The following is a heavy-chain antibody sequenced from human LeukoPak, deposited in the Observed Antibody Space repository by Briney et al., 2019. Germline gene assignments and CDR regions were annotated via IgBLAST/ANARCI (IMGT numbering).Heavy chain of an antibody. CDR1: GGSISSGSYC. V-gene: IGHV4-61*09. CDR2: IYSSGST. CDR3: ARGPRFGELLWHWFDP. J-gene: IGHJ5*02. D-gene: IGHD3-10*01. Sequence: TPSETLSLTCTVSGGSISSGSYCWSWIRQPAGKGLEWIGHIYSSGSTNYNPSLKSRVTISVDTSKNQFSLKLGSVTAADTAVYYCARGPRFGELLWHWFDPWGQGTLVTVSS.